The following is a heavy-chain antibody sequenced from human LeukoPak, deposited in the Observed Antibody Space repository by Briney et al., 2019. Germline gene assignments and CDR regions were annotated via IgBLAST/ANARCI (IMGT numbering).Heavy chain of an antibody. V-gene: IGHV4-39*07. CDR2: INHSGST. J-gene: IGHJ3*02. Sequence: PSETLSLTCTVSGGSISSSSYYWGWIRQPPGKGLEWIGEINHSGSTNYNPSLKSRVTISVDTSKNQFSLKLSSVTAADTAVYYCARRHLRITMIPAAFDIWGQGTMVTVSS. D-gene: IGHD3-22*01. CDR1: GGSISSSSYY. CDR3: ARRHLRITMIPAAFDI.